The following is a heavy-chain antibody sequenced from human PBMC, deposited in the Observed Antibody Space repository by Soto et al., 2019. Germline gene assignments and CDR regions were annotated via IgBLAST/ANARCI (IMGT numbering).Heavy chain of an antibody. V-gene: IGHV4-30-4*01. CDR3: ARVGYCSGGSCYWFDP. J-gene: IGHJ5*02. CDR1: GGSISSGDYY. CDR2: IYYSGST. D-gene: IGHD2-15*01. Sequence: SETLSLTCTVSGGSISSGDYYWSWIRQPPGKGLEWIGYIYYSGSTYYNPSLKSRVTISVDTSKNQFSLKLSSVTAADTAVYYCARVGYCSGGSCYWFDPWGQGTLVTVSS.